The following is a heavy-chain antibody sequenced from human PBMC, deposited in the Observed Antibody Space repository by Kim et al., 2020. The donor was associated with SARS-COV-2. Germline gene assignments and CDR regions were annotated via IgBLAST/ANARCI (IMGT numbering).Heavy chain of an antibody. V-gene: IGHV3-73*01. CDR3: TRHAPYYDILTGYHYYYYGMDV. J-gene: IGHJ6*02. Sequence: GGSLRLSCAASGFTFSGSAMHWVRQASGKGLEWVGRIRSKANSYATAYAASVKGRFTISRDDSKNTAYLQMNSLKTEDTAVYYCTRHAPYYDILTGYHYYYYGMDVWGQGTTVTVSS. CDR2: IRSKANSYAT. CDR1: GFTFSGSA. D-gene: IGHD3-9*01.